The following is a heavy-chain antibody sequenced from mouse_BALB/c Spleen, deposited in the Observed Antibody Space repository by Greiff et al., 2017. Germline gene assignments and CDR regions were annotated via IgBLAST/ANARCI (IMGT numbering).Heavy chain of an antibody. Sequence: EVKLMESGAELVRSGASVKLSCTASGFNIKDYYMHWVKQRPEQGLEWIGWIDPENGDTEYAPKFQGKATMTADTSSNTAYLQLSSLTSEDTAVYYCKAWDYDGFAYWGQGTLVTVSA. J-gene: IGHJ3*01. CDR2: IDPENGDT. CDR3: KAWDYDGFAY. D-gene: IGHD2-4*01. V-gene: IGHV14-4*02. CDR1: GFNIKDYY.